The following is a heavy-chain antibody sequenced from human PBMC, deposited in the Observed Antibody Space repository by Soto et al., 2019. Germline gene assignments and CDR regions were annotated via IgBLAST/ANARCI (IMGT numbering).Heavy chain of an antibody. CDR1: GFTFSSYA. CDR3: ARVKAQILSSGWYGGDDI. CDR2: ISGSGGST. Sequence: GGSLRLSGAASGFTFSSYAMSWVRQAPGKGLEWVSAISGSGGSTYYADSVKGRFTISRDNSKNTLYLQMNSLRAEDTAVYYCARVKAQILSSGWYGGDDIWGQGTMVTVSS. D-gene: IGHD6-19*01. J-gene: IGHJ3*02. V-gene: IGHV3-23*01.